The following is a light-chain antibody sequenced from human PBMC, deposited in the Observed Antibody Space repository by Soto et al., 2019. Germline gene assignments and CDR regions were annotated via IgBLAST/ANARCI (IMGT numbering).Light chain of an antibody. CDR3: QQANSFPLT. CDR2: SAS. Sequence: DIQMTQSPSSVSASVGDRVTITCRASQGIANRLAWYQQKPGTAPKLLIYSASTLQNGVPSRFSGGGSGSDFTLTIDSLQPEDFATYYCQQANSFPLTFGQGTRLEI. J-gene: IGKJ5*01. V-gene: IGKV1-12*01. CDR1: QGIANR.